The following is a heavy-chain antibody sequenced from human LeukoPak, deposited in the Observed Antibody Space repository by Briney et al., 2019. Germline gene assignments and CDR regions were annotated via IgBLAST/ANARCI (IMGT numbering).Heavy chain of an antibody. J-gene: IGHJ4*02. CDR2: IYYSGST. V-gene: IGHV4-31*03. CDR1: GGSISSGGYY. CDR3: ARVRNDDSSGFWVVDY. Sequence: SETLSLTCTVSGGSISSGGYYWSWIRQHPGKGLEWIGHIYYSGSTYYNPSLKSRFIISVDTSKNQFSLKVSSVTAADTAVYYCARVRNDDSSGFWVVDYWGQGTLVTVSS. D-gene: IGHD3-22*01.